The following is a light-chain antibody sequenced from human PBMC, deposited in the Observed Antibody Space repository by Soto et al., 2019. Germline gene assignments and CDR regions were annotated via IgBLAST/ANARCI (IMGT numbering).Light chain of an antibody. CDR3: QQFDNWPPGT. CDR2: RAS. J-gene: IGKJ1*01. V-gene: IGKV3-15*01. CDR1: HSVSNN. Sequence: DRVMTQSPATLSVSPGERATLSCRASHSVSNNLAWYQQKPGQAPRLLIYRASTRPTGIPARFSGSGSGTEFTLTISSLQSEDSAVYCCQQFDNWPPGTFGQGTKVEIK.